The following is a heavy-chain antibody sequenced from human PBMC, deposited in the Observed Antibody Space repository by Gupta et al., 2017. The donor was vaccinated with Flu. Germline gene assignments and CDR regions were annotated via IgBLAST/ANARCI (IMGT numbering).Heavy chain of an antibody. J-gene: IGHJ4*02. D-gene: IGHD3-22*01. CDR3: ARDIEDYYDPSGYYKASYYFDD. Sequence: HVQLVQSGTEAKKAGASVTVSCKASGYTFTDYYVHWVRQAPGQGLEWVGWIDPKSGGTNYAKKFQGRVTMTRDTSITTAYMELSRLRSDDTAVYFSARDIEDYYDPSGYYKASYYFDDWGQGTLVSVS. CDR1: GYTFTDYY. V-gene: IGHV1-2*02. CDR2: IDPKSGGT.